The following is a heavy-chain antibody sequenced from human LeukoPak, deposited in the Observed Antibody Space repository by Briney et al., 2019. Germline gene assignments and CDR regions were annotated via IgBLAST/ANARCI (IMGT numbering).Heavy chain of an antibody. V-gene: IGHV1-18*01. Sequence: ASVKVSCKASGYTFTSYGISWARQAPGQGLEWMGWISAYNGHTNYAQKLQGRVTMTTDTSTSTAYMELRSLGSDDTAVYFCARDKDLGAVAGTFDYWGQGTLVTVSS. J-gene: IGHJ4*02. CDR1: GYTFTSYG. CDR2: ISAYNGHT. CDR3: ARDKDLGAVAGTFDY. D-gene: IGHD6-19*01.